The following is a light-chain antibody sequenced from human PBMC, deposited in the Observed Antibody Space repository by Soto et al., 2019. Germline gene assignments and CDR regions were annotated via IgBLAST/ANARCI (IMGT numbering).Light chain of an antibody. CDR3: QSYDNGLGGHVV. J-gene: IGLJ2*01. Sequence: QSVLTQPPSVSGAPGQGVAISCTGTNSSIGAGYDVQWYQHLPGRAPRLLVHGNNNRPSGVPDRFSASKSGTSASLAITGLQTEDEADYYCQSYDNGLGGHVVFGGGTTLTVL. V-gene: IGLV1-40*01. CDR1: NSSIGAGYD. CDR2: GNN.